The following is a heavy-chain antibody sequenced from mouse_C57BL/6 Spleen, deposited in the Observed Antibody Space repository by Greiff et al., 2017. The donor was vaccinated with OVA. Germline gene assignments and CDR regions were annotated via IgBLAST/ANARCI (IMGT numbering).Heavy chain of an antibody. V-gene: IGHV5-17*01. CDR3: ARGYGSSHGYFDV. CDR2: ISSGSSTI. CDR1: GFTFSDYG. Sequence: DVMLVESGGGLVKPGGSLKLSCAASGFTFSDYGMHWVRQAPEKGLEWVAYISSGSSTIYYADTVKGRFTISRDNAKNTLFLQMTSLRSEDTAMYYCARGYGSSHGYFDVWGTGTTVTVSS. J-gene: IGHJ1*03. D-gene: IGHD1-1*01.